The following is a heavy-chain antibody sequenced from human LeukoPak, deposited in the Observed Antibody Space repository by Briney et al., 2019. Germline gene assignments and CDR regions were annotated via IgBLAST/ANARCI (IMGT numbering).Heavy chain of an antibody. CDR2: ISGSGGGT. CDR1: GFTFSSYA. D-gene: IGHD3-10*01. J-gene: IGHJ4*02. V-gene: IGHV3-23*01. CDR3: AKQASDYYGSGSYVPY. Sequence: PGGSLRLSCAASGFTFSSYAMSWVRQAPGKGLEWVSAISGSGGGTYYADSVKGRFTISRDNSKNTLYLQMNSLRAEDTAVYYCAKQASDYYGSGSYVPYWGQGTLVTVSS.